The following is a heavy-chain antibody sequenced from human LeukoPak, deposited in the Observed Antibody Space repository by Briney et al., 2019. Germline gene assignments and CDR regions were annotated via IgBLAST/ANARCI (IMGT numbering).Heavy chain of an antibody. J-gene: IGHJ4*02. CDR3: ARHGQDTGNFYAHFDY. CDR1: GGSIRTNY. D-gene: IGHD1-26*01. Sequence: SETLSLTCTVSGGSIRTNYWSWIRQTPGKGLEGIAYINYSGNTNNNPSLKSRVTLSVDTSKSQFSLKLSSVTAADTAVYYCARHGQDTGNFYAHFDYWGQGTLVTVSS. V-gene: IGHV4-59*08. CDR2: INYSGNT.